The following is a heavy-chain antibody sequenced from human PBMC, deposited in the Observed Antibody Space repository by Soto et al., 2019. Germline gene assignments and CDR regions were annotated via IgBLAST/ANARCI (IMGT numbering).Heavy chain of an antibody. CDR2: INHSGST. J-gene: IGHJ3*02. D-gene: IGHD3-10*01. CDR1: GGSFSGYC. V-gene: IGHV4-34*01. Sequence: SETLSLTGAVYGGSFSGYCWSWIRHPPGPVLERIGEINHSGSTNYTPSLKSRVTISVDTSKNQFSLRLTSVTAADTAVYYCARHTDCGSGSSCLGSDNMDTDAFDIWGQGTMVT. CDR3: ARHTDCGSGSSCLGSDNMDTDAFDI.